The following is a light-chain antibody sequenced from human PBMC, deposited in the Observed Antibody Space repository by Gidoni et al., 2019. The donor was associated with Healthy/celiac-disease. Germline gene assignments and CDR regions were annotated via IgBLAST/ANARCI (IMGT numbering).Light chain of an antibody. CDR1: QSFSIY. J-gene: IGKJ2*01. Sequence: TQMTKSPSSLSASVGHRVTITCRASQSFSIYLNWYQQKPGKAPEPLIYAASSLQSGVPSRFSGSGSGTDFTLTISSLQPEDFATYYCQQSYSTPMYTFGQGTKLEIK. V-gene: IGKV1-39*01. CDR2: AAS. CDR3: QQSYSTPMYT.